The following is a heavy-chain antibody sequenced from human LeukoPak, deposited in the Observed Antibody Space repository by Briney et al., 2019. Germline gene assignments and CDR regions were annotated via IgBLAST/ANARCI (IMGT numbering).Heavy chain of an antibody. CDR1: GGSLNRHR. J-gene: IGHJ4*02. CDR3: ARDYVSTHYRDDKQGVFDD. Sequence: AVKVSCTNSGGSLNRHRLNWVRQAPGRGVDWMGRIIPVIGIPKYAERFRDRVTITADRSTQTVYIELSRLRSDDTALYYCARDYVSTHYRDDKQGVFDDWGQGTLVTVSS. V-gene: IGHV1-69*04. CDR2: IIPVIGIP. D-gene: IGHD3-10*01.